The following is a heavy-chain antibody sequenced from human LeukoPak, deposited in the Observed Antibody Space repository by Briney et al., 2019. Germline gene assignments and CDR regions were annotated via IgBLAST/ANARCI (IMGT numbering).Heavy chain of an antibody. V-gene: IGHV3-23*01. CDR3: AKELHVAVAVADYYYFYMDV. Sequence: EGSLRLSCAASGFAFSSFAMGWVRQSPGKGLEWLSTINGGGNTTFYADSVKGRFTISRDNSKNTLYLHMDSLRPDDTAIYYCAKELHVAVAVADYYYFYMDVWGRGTAVTVSS. CDR2: INGGGNTT. J-gene: IGHJ6*03. D-gene: IGHD6-19*01. CDR1: GFAFSSFA.